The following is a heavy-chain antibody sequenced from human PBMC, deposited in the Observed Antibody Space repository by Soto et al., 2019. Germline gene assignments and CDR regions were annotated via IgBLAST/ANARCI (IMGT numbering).Heavy chain of an antibody. CDR3: AREDDILTGYQTSTFDE. J-gene: IGHJ4*02. V-gene: IGHV1-18*01. CDR1: GYTFTSYG. D-gene: IGHD3-9*01. Sequence: ASVKVSCKASGYTFTSYGISWVRQAPGQGLEWMGWISAYNGNTNYAQKLQGRVTMTTDTSTSTAYMELRSLRSDDTAVYYCAREDDILTGYQTSTFDERGQGTLVTVSS. CDR2: ISAYNGNT.